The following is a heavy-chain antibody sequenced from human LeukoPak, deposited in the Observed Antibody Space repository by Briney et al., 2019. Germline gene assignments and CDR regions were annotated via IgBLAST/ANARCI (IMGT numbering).Heavy chain of an antibody. J-gene: IGHJ4*02. CDR3: ARSSQRAPFGGFDY. D-gene: IGHD3-10*01. Sequence: SETLSLTCAVSGYSISSGYYWGWIRQPPGKGLECIASMYHSGSTYQNPSLKSRITISVDTSKNQLPLKLSSVTAADTAIYYCARSSQRAPFGGFDYWGQGTLVTVSS. CDR1: GYSISSGYY. CDR2: MYHSGST. V-gene: IGHV4-38-2*01.